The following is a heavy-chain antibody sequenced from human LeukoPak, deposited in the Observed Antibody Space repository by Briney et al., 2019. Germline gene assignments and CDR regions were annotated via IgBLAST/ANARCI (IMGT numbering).Heavy chain of an antibody. CDR3: ARDAREGLDYGYEAGWFDP. CDR2: ISSSSIYV. CDR1: GFTFSDYD. D-gene: IGHD5-18*01. J-gene: IGHJ5*02. Sequence: PGGSLRLSCAASGFTFSDYDMNWVRQAPGKGLEWVSSISSSSIYVSYADSVKGRYTISRDNAKNSLYLQMNSLRAEDTAVYYCARDAREGLDYGYEAGWFDPWGQGTLVTVSS. V-gene: IGHV3-21*01.